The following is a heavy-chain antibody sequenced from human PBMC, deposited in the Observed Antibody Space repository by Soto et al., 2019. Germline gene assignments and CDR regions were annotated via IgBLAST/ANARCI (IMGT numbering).Heavy chain of an antibody. J-gene: IGHJ4*02. Sequence: PGGSLRLSCVPSASSITSFARSCVRQAPGKGLEWASAISASGGSTYADSVKGRFTISRDNSKNPLYLQMNSLRVEDTAVYSCAKVVSSGRYSGALEYWGQGALVTVSS. V-gene: IGHV3-23*01. CDR3: AKVVSSGRYSGALEY. CDR2: ISASGGST. D-gene: IGHD1-26*01. CDR1: ASSITSFA.